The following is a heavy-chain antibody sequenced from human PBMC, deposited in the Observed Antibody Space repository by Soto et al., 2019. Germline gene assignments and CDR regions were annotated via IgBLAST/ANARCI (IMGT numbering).Heavy chain of an antibody. Sequence: QVQLVQSGAEVKKPGSSVKVSCKASGGTFSSLDINWVRQAPGQGLEWMGGIIPISETTNYAQIFQGRVSIVADISTSTAYMELSRLRSEDTAVYYCARALLSHSYDSGGYDSYFHAMDVWGQGTPVTVSS. CDR2: IIPISETT. CDR3: ARALLSHSYDSGGYDSYFHAMDV. J-gene: IGHJ6*02. V-gene: IGHV1-69*06. D-gene: IGHD3-22*01. CDR1: GGTFSSLD.